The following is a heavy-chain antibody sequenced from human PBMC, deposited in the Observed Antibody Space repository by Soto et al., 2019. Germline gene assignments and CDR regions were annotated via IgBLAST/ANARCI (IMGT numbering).Heavy chain of an antibody. J-gene: IGHJ6*02. D-gene: IGHD2-2*01. CDR2: IYYSGST. CDR1: GGSISSCS. CDR3: ARGSYCSSTSCYSLYYYYYYGMYV. V-gene: IGHV4-59*01. Sequence: PSETLSLTCTVSGGSISSCSWSWIRKPPGKGLEWNGYIYYSGSTNYNPSLQSRVTVSVDTSKNQFSLQLSSVTAADTAVYYCARGSYCSSTSCYSLYYYYYYGMYVWGQGTTVTVSS.